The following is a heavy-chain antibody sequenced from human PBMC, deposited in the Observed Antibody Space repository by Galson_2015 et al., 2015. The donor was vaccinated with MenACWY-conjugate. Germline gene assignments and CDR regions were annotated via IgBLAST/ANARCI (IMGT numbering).Heavy chain of an antibody. D-gene: IGHD6-13*01. V-gene: IGHV3-30*18. CDR3: AKENPGPLGRPDSSSWYFIGQQPDY. CDR2: ISYDGSNK. J-gene: IGHJ4*02. CDR1: GFTFSSYG. Sequence: SLRLSCAASGFTFSSYGMHWVRQAPGEGLEWVAVISYDGSNKYYADSVKGRFTISRDNSKNTLYLQMNSLRAEDTAVYYCAKENPGPLGRPDSSSWYFIGQQPDYWGQGTLVTVSS.